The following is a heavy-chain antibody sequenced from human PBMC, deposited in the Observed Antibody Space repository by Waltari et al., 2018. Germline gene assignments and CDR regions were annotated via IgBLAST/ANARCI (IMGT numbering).Heavy chain of an antibody. CDR2: VIPMCHTT. CDR1: GGPFNA. D-gene: IGHD3-3*01. J-gene: IGHJ5*02. Sequence: QVQLAQSGAEVRKPGSPVKVSCKASGGPFNALNWVRQAPGQGLEWMGEVIPMCHTTNYAQKFRGRVTITTDESTTTAYMELSGLTSKDTAVYYCARVQSGTTGLGSWGQGTLVTVSS. V-gene: IGHV1-69*05. CDR3: ARVQSGTTGLGS.